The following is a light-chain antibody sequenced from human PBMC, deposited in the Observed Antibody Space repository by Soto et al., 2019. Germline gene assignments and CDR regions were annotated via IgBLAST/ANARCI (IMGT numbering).Light chain of an antibody. V-gene: IGKV1-5*01. CDR3: QQYSAYPYT. CDR1: QTISSW. J-gene: IGKJ2*01. Sequence: DIHMTQSPSTFSASVLDRVTITFLASQTISSWLAWHQQKSGRAPKLLIYDASSLEGGVPSRFSGSGSGTEFTLTISSLQADDFATYYCQQYSAYPYTFGQGTKVDIK. CDR2: DAS.